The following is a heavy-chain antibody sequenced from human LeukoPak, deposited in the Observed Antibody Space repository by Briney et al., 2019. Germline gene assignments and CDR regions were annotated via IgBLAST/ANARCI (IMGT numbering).Heavy chain of an antibody. Sequence: SGGSLRLSCAASGFTFSSYGMHWVRQAPGKGLEWVAVISYDGSNKYYADSVKGRFTISRDNSKNTLYLQMNSLRAEDTAVYYCAKGPLAYCGGDCYPFDYWGQGTLVTVSS. D-gene: IGHD2-21*02. CDR2: ISYDGSNK. J-gene: IGHJ4*02. CDR3: AKGPLAYCGGDCYPFDY. V-gene: IGHV3-30*18. CDR1: GFTFSSYG.